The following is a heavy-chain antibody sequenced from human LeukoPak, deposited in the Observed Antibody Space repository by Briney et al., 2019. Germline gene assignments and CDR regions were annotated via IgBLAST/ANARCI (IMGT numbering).Heavy chain of an antibody. CDR3: ARRYCSSTSCYSLYGMDV. CDR1: GYTFTSYY. D-gene: IGHD2-2*01. J-gene: IGHJ6*02. V-gene: IGHV1-46*01. Sequence: ASVKVSCKASGYTFTSYYMHWVRQAPGQGLEWMGIINPSGGSTSYAQKFQGRVTITRDTSASTAYMELSSLRSEDTAVYYCARRYCSSTSCYSLYGMDVWGQGTTVTVSS. CDR2: INPSGGST.